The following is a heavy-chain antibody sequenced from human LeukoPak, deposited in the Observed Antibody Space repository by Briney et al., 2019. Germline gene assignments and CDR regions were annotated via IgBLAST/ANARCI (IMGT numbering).Heavy chain of an antibody. CDR2: ISGSGGST. Sequence: GGSLRLSCAASGFTFSSFAMSWVRQAPGKGLEWVSAISGSGGSTYYADSVKGRFTISRDNSKNTLYLQMNSLRAEDTAVYYCARNVDTVSRCMDVWGQGTTVTVSS. J-gene: IGHJ6*02. CDR1: GFTFSSFA. D-gene: IGHD5-18*01. V-gene: IGHV3-23*01. CDR3: ARNVDTVSRCMDV.